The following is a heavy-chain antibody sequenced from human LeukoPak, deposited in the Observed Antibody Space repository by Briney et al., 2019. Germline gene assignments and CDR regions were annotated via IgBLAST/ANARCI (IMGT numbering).Heavy chain of an antibody. CDR1: GYTLTELS. Sequence: GASVKVSCKVSGYTLTELSMRWVRQAPGKGLEWRGGFDPEDGETIYAQKFQGRVTMTEDTSTDTAYMELSSLRSEDTAVYYCASDAELGLLDSRFDYWGQGTLVTVSS. V-gene: IGHV1-24*01. CDR2: FDPEDGET. J-gene: IGHJ4*02. D-gene: IGHD2-15*01. CDR3: ASDAELGLLDSRFDY.